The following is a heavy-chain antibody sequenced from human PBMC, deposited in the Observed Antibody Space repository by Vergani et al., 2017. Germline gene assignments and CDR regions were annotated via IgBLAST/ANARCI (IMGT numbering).Heavy chain of an antibody. CDR1: GFTFGSHA. Sequence: EVQLLESGGGLVQPGGSLRLSCAASGFTFGSHAMTWVRQSPGKGLEYVSSITGSGGTTFYADSVKGRFTISRDNSKNMVFLQMNSLRAEDTGLYYCTKRQRTGPTSGYDCLHWGQGTLVTVSS. D-gene: IGHD5-12*01. V-gene: IGHV3-23*01. J-gene: IGHJ4*02. CDR2: ITGSGGTT. CDR3: TKRQRTGPTSGYDCLH.